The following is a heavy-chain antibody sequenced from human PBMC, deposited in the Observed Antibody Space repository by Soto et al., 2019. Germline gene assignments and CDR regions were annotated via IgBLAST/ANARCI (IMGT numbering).Heavy chain of an antibody. Sequence: QMQLVQSGAEVKKTGSSVKVSCKASGYTFTYRYLHWVRQAPGQALEWMGWITPFNGNTNYAQKFQDRVTITRDRSMSTANMELSSLRSEDTAMYYCASSTGGGQETYYFDYWGQGTLVTVSS. CDR1: GYTFTYRY. CDR2: ITPFNGNT. V-gene: IGHV1-45*02. J-gene: IGHJ4*02. CDR3: ASSTGGGQETYYFDY.